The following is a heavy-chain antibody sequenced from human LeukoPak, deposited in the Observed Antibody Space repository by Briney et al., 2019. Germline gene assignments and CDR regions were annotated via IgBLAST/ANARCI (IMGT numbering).Heavy chain of an antibody. D-gene: IGHD6-13*01. CDR2: VSSSSSYT. CDR1: GIPFSDLY. V-gene: IGHV3-11*03. J-gene: IGHJ4*02. CDR3: AAGTAADY. Sequence: PGGSLRLSCVVSGIPFSDLYMNWIRQAPGKGLEWISYVSSSSSYTDYAESVKGRFTISRDNAKSALYLEMSDLRVEDTAVYYCAAGTAADYWGQGTLVIVSS.